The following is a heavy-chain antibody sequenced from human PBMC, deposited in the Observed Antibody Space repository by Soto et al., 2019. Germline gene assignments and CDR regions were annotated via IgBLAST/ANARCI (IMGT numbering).Heavy chain of an antibody. CDR3: ARESYDRAFDI. V-gene: IGHV3-33*01. CDR1: GFSFSRYG. D-gene: IGHD3-16*01. Sequence: GGSLRLSCAASGFSFSRYGMHWVRQAPGKGLQWVALIWYDGTKKYYVDSVKGRFTISRDDSMNTLLLQMNSLRAEDTAVYYCARESYDRAFDIWGQGTMVTVSS. J-gene: IGHJ3*02. CDR2: IWYDGTKK.